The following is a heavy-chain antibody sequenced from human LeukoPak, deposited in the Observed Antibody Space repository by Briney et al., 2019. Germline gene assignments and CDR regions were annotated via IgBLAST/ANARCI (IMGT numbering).Heavy chain of an antibody. Sequence: SETLSLTCTVSGGSISSYYWSWIRQPPGKGLEWIGYIYYSGSTNYNPSLKSRVTISVDTSKNQFSLKLSSVTAADTAVYYCARYDVWGSYRAFDYWGQATLVTVSS. CDR2: IYYSGST. CDR3: ARYDVWGSYRAFDY. V-gene: IGHV4-59*08. D-gene: IGHD3-16*02. J-gene: IGHJ4*02. CDR1: GGSISSYY.